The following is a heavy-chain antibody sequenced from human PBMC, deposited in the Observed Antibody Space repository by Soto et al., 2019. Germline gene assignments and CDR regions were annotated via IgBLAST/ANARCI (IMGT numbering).Heavy chain of an antibody. D-gene: IGHD3-10*01. CDR3: ARERRGDYYGSGSIWFDP. CDR2: IIPILGIA. Sequence: QVQLVQSGAEVKKPGSSVKVSCKASGGTFSSYTISWVRQAPGQGLEWMGRIIPILGIANYAQKFQGRVTITEDKSTSKAYMELSSLRSEDTAVYYCARERRGDYYGSGSIWFDPWGQGTLVTVSS. CDR1: GGTFSSYT. J-gene: IGHJ5*02. V-gene: IGHV1-69*08.